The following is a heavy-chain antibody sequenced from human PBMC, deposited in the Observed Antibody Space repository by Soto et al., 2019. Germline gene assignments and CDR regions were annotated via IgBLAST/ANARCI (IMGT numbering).Heavy chain of an antibody. CDR3: ARGPTLYYYGSGSYYNRMAFDI. D-gene: IGHD3-10*01. CDR2: INHSGST. CDR1: GGSFSGYY. J-gene: IGHJ3*02. Sequence: SETLSLTCAVYGGSFSGYYWSWIRQPPGKGLEGIGEINHSGSTNYNPSLKSRVTISVDTSKNQFSLKLSSVTAADTAVYYCARGPTLYYYGSGSYYNRMAFDIWGQGTMVTVSS. V-gene: IGHV4-34*01.